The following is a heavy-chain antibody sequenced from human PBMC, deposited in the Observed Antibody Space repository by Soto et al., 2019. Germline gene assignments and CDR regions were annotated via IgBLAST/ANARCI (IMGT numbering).Heavy chain of an antibody. CDR1: GFTFRSYG. Sequence: EVQLLESGGGLVQPGGSLRLSWAASGFTFRSYGMSWVRQAPGKGLEWISGLSGSDDTAKYADSVKGRFTISRDNSRDTLYLQMNSLRVEDTAVYFCAKDSGYDSTDWGQGTLVTVSS. CDR2: LSGSDDTA. V-gene: IGHV3-23*01. CDR3: AKDSGYDSTD. J-gene: IGHJ4*02. D-gene: IGHD3-22*01.